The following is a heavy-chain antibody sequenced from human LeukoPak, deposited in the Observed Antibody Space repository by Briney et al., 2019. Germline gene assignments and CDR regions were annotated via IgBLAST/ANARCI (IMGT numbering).Heavy chain of an antibody. CDR2: IGAYNGNT. CDR1: GYTFTSYG. D-gene: IGHD2-15*01. V-gene: IGHV1-18*01. J-gene: IGHJ4*02. Sequence: ASVKVSCKASGYTFTSYGISWVRQAPGQGLEWMGWIGAYNGNTNYAQKLQGRVTMTTDTSTGTAYMELRSLRSDDTAVYYCARAALPIVEADYWGQGTLVTVSS. CDR3: ARAALPIVEADY.